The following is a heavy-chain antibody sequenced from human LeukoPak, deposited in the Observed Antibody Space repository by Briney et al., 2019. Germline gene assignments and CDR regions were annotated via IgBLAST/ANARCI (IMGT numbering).Heavy chain of an antibody. V-gene: IGHV1-69*13. Sequence: ASVKVSCKASGYTFTSYGISWVRQAPGQGLEWMGGIIPIFGTANYAQKFQGRVTITADESTSTAYMEPSSLRSEDTAVYYCALWSGYPGVDYWGQGTLVTVSS. CDR3: ALWSGYPGVDY. CDR2: IIPIFGTA. D-gene: IGHD3-3*01. J-gene: IGHJ4*02. CDR1: GYTFTSYG.